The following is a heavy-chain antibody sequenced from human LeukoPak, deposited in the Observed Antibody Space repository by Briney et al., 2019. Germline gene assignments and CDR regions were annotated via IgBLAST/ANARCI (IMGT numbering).Heavy chain of an antibody. J-gene: IGHJ4*02. CDR1: GFTFSSYA. V-gene: IGHV3-23*01. CDR2: IRGSGGST. CDR3: AKDKGHSSSWYTDY. D-gene: IGHD6-13*01. Sequence: RGSLRLSCAASGFTFSSYAMSWVRQAPGKGLEWVSAIRGSGGSTYYAASGKGRLTISKNNSKNTLYLQRNSLRAEDTAVYYCAKDKGHSSSWYTDYWGQGTLVTVSS.